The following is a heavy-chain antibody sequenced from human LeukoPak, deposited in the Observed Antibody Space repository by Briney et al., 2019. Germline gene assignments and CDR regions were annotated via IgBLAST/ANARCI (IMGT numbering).Heavy chain of an antibody. Sequence: GGSLRLSCAASGFTFSSYSMNWVRQAPGKGLEWVSAISGSGGSTYYADSVKGRFTISRDNSKNTLYLQMNSLRAEDTAVYYCANSYYYDSSGYPPSIAFDIWGQGTMVTVSS. CDR1: GFTFSSYS. CDR2: ISGSGGST. CDR3: ANSYYYDSSGYPPSIAFDI. D-gene: IGHD3-22*01. J-gene: IGHJ3*02. V-gene: IGHV3-23*01.